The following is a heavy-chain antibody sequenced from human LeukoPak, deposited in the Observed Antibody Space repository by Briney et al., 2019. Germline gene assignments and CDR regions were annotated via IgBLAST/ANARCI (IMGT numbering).Heavy chain of an antibody. CDR2: IYPRESP. J-gene: IGHJ4*02. Sequence: PSETLSLTCTVSGGSISSYSWSWMRPPAGRGLEGIGRIYPRESPNYNPSLKSRVIMSVDKSKIQFSLKLRSVTAADTAVYYCAREWHHVFDSWGQGNLVTVSS. CDR3: AREWHHVFDS. CDR1: GGSISSYS. D-gene: IGHD5-12*01. V-gene: IGHV4-4*07.